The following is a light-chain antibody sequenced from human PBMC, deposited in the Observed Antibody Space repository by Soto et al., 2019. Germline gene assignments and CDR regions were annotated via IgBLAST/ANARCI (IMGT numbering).Light chain of an antibody. J-gene: IGKJ5*01. Sequence: EIVLTQSPYTLSLSQGDRVIPSCMASQTVIRNYLAWHQQKPGQTPRLLVYGASSRATGIPDRFSGSGSGTDFTLTISRLEPEDFAVYYCQQHGTSPITFGQGTRLEIK. V-gene: IGKV3-20*01. CDR2: GAS. CDR1: QTVIRNY. CDR3: QQHGTSPIT.